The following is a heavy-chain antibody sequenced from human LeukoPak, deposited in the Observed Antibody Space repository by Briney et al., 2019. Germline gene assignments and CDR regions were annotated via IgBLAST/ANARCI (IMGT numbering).Heavy chain of an antibody. CDR1: GFTFSSYS. J-gene: IGHJ6*02. D-gene: IGHD6-19*01. V-gene: IGHV3-21*01. CDR2: ISSSSSYI. Sequence: GGSLRLSCAASGFTFSSYSMNWVRQAPGKGLEWVSSISSSSSYIYYADSVKGRFTISRDNAKNSLYLQMNSLRAEDTAVYYCAKDSSGWYVYYYYGMDVWGQGTTVTVSS. CDR3: AKDSSGWYVYYYYGMDV.